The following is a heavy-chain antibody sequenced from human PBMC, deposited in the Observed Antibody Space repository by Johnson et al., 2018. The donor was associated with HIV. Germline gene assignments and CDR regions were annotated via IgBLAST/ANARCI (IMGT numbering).Heavy chain of an antibody. CDR3: PKEPRPAFDI. Sequence: QVQLVESGGGVVQPGRSLRLSCAASGFTFSSFGMHWVRQAPGKGLEWVEVIWYEGSKKYYAASGKGRFTIARDNSKNTLYLQMNSLRAEDTAVYYCPKEPRPAFDIWGQGTMVTVSS. CDR2: IWYEGSKK. V-gene: IGHV3-33*06. J-gene: IGHJ3*02. CDR1: GFTFSSFG.